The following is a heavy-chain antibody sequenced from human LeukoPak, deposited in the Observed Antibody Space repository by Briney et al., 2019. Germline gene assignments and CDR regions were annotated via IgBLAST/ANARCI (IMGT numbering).Heavy chain of an antibody. CDR3: AKSSATVTTIWFDP. V-gene: IGHV3-23*01. D-gene: IGHD4-17*01. CDR1: GFTFSTYW. CDR2: ISGSGGST. J-gene: IGHJ5*02. Sequence: GGSLRLSCAASGFTFSTYWMHWVRQAPGKGLEWVSAISGSGGSTYYADSVKGRFTISRDNSKNTLYLQMNSLRAEDTAVYYCAKSSATVTTIWFDPWGQGTLVTVSS.